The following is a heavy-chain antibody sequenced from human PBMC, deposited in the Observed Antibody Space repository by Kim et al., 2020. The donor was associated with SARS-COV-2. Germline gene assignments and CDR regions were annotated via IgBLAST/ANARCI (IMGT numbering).Heavy chain of an antibody. CDR1: GFTFSSYA. CDR3: ARDPHPRAGRQGFFDY. Sequence: GGSLRLSCAASGFTFSSYAMHWVRQAPGKGLEWVAVISYDGSNKYYADSVKGRFTISRDNSKNTLYLQMNSLRAEDTAVYYCARDPHPRAGRQGFFDYWGQGTLVTVSS. CDR2: ISYDGSNK. J-gene: IGHJ4*02. D-gene: IGHD6-19*01. V-gene: IGHV3-30*04.